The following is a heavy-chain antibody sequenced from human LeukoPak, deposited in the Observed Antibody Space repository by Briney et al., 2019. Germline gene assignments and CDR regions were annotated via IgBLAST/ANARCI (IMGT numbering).Heavy chain of an antibody. J-gene: IGHJ4*02. Sequence: GGSLRLSCAASGFTFSSYMMNWVRQAPGKGLEWVSSINSGSTYTYYTESVRGRFTVSRDNAKNSLFLQMNSLRAEDTAIYYCARSLTTLTYEGYWGQGTLVTVSS. CDR3: ARSLTTLTYEGY. CDR2: INSGSTYT. V-gene: IGHV3-21*01. D-gene: IGHD1-1*01. CDR1: GFTFSSYM.